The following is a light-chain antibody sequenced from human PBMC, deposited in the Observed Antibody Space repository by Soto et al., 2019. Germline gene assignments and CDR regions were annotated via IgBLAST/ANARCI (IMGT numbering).Light chain of an antibody. CDR2: SAS. CDR3: QQCGSSPET. V-gene: IGKV3-20*01. CDR1: QSLSSAF. Sequence: DIVLTQSPGTLSLSPGQRATLSCRASQSLSSAFLAWYQQEPGQAPRLLIYSASSRATGVPDRFSGSGSGTDFTLTISRLEPEDFAVYYCQQCGSSPETFGQGTKVDIK. J-gene: IGKJ1*01.